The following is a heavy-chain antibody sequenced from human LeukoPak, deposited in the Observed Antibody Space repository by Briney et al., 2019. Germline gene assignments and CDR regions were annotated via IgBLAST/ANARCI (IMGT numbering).Heavy chain of an antibody. Sequence: PGGSLRLSCAASGFTLSSYEMNWVRQAPGKGLEWVSYISSSGSTIYYADSVKGRFTISRDNAKNSLYLQMNSMRAEDTAVYYCATLVNYWSFDYWGQGTLVTVSS. CDR2: ISSSGSTI. CDR3: ATLVNYWSFDY. J-gene: IGHJ4*02. D-gene: IGHD1-1*01. V-gene: IGHV3-48*03. CDR1: GFTLSSYE.